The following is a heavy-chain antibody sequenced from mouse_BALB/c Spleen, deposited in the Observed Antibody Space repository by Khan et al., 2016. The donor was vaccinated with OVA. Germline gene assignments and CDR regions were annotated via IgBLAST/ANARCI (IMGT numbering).Heavy chain of an antibody. V-gene: IGHV3-2*02. Sequence: EVQLHESGPGLVKPSQSLSLTCTVTGYSITSDYAWNWIRQFPGNKLEWMGHISYSGNTKYNPSLKSRISVTRDTSKNQIFLQLNSVTAEDTATYYCARVYGGDFDYWGQGTTLTVSS. J-gene: IGHJ2*01. D-gene: IGHD2-10*02. CDR1: GYSITSDYA. CDR2: ISYSGNT. CDR3: ARVYGGDFDY.